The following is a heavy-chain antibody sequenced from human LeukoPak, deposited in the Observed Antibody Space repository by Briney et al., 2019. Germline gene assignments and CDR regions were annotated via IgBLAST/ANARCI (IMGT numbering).Heavy chain of an antibody. V-gene: IGHV3-66*01. CDR3: AGTVEMATIGAFDI. CDR2: IYSGGST. Sequence: GGSLRLSCAASGFTVSSNYMSWVRQAPGKGLEWVSVIYSGGSTYYADSVKGRFTISRDNSKNTLYLQMNSLRAEDTAVYYCAGTVEMATIGAFDIWGQGTMVTVSS. CDR1: GFTVSSNY. D-gene: IGHD5-24*01. J-gene: IGHJ3*02.